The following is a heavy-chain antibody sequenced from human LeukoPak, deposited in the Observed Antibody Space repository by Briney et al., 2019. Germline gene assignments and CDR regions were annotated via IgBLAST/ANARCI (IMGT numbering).Heavy chain of an antibody. CDR2: IIPIFGTA. CDR1: GGTFSSYA. J-gene: IGHJ3*02. CDR3: ARLTYYYDSSGYLDAFDI. V-gene: IGHV1-69*01. D-gene: IGHD3-22*01. Sequence: SVKVSCKASGGTFSSYAISWVRQAPGQGLEWMGGIIPIFGTANYAQKFQGRVTITADESTSTAYMELSSLRSEDTAVYHCARLTYYYDSSGYLDAFDIWGQGTMVTVSS.